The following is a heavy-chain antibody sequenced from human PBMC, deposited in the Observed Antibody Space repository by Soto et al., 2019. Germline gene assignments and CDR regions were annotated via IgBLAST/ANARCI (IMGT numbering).Heavy chain of an antibody. D-gene: IGHD3-10*01. CDR2: IATYNSNK. V-gene: IGHV1-18*01. CDR3: ARVLRGVVNWFDP. Sequence: HLGQSGPEVKKPGASVTVSCKTSGDTFTNFGLSWVRQAPGQGLEWMGWIATYNSNKNYAQKFQGRLTLTTDTSTSTGYMELKSLEYDDTAVYYCARVLRGVVNWFDPWGQGTLVTVSS. J-gene: IGHJ5*02. CDR1: GDTFTNFG.